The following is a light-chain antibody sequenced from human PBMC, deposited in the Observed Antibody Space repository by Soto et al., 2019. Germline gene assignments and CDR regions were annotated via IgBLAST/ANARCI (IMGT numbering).Light chain of an antibody. CDR3: QQYNNWPLT. Sequence: EVVMTQSPATLSVSPGERATLSCRASQSVTSRLAWYQQKPGQAPRLLIYGASARATGIPARVSGSGSGTEFTLTINSLQSEDFAVYYCQQYNNWPLTFGGGTKVDI. CDR1: QSVTSR. J-gene: IGKJ4*01. V-gene: IGKV3-15*01. CDR2: GAS.